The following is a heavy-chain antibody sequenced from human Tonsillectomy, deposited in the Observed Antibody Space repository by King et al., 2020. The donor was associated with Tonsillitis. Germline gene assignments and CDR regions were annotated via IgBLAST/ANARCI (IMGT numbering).Heavy chain of an antibody. CDR1: GFTFSSYG. D-gene: IGHD3-16*01. Sequence: VQLVESGGGVVQPGRSLRLSCAASGFTFSSYGMHWVRQAPGKGLEGVGFISYDGSNKYYADSVKGRFTISRDNYKNTLYLQMKSQRAEDTAVYYCAKSVCISGGLSGFREVGSCYTWGQRTLVTVSS. V-gene: IGHV3-30*18. CDR3: AKSVCISGGLSGFREVGSCYT. CDR2: ISYDGSNK. J-gene: IGHJ5*02.